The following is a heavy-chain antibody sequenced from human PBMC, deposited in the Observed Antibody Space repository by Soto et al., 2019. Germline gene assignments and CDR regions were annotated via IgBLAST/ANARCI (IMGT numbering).Heavy chain of an antibody. D-gene: IGHD3-9*01. Sequence: PSETLSLTCTVPGGSISTSSYHWGWVRQAPGKGLEWMGNIHYSGTTYFKPSLKSRVTMSVDTSKNQFSLKLTSVTAADTAVYYCARLPTGYPNWFDPWGQGTLVTVSS. CDR3: ARLPTGYPNWFDP. J-gene: IGHJ5*02. CDR1: GGSISTSSYH. V-gene: IGHV4-39*01. CDR2: IHYSGTT.